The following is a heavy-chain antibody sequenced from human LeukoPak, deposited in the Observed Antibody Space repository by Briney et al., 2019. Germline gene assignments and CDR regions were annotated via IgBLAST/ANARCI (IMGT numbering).Heavy chain of an antibody. CDR2: INPDSGGT. CDR1: GYTFTGYY. V-gene: IGHV1-2*02. CDR3: ARLLGASDY. J-gene: IGHJ4*02. Sequence: ASVKVSCKASGYTFTGYYMHWVRQAPGQGLEWMGWINPDSGGTNYAQKFQGRVTMTRDTSTSTVYMELSSLRSEDTAVYYCARLLGASDYWGQGTLVTVSS. D-gene: IGHD1-26*01.